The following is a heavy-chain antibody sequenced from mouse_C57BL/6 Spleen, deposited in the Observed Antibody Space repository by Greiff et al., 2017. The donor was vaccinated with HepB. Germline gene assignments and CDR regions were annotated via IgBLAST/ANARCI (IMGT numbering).Heavy chain of an antibody. CDR3: AFYYGRDFDY. V-gene: IGHV1-50*01. CDR2: IDPSDSYT. D-gene: IGHD1-1*01. CDR1: GYTFTSYW. J-gene: IGHJ2*01. Sequence: QVQLQQSGAELVKPGASVKLSCKASGYTFTSYWMQWVKQRPGQGLEWIGEIDPSDSYTNYNQKFKGKATLTVDTSSSTAYMQLSSLTSEDSAVYYCAFYYGRDFDYWGQGTTLTVSS.